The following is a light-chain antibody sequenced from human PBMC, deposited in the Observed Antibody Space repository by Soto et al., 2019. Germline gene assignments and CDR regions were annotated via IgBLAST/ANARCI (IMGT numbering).Light chain of an antibody. CDR1: SSNIGGNY. CDR2: RNN. J-gene: IGLJ7*01. V-gene: IGLV1-47*01. Sequence: QSVLTQPPSASGTPGQRVTIPCSGSSSNIGGNYVFWYQHLPGTALKLLIYRNNQRPSGVPDRFSGSKSGTSASLAISGLRSEDEADYNCATWDASLSGNVVFGGGTQLTVL. CDR3: ATWDASLSGNVV.